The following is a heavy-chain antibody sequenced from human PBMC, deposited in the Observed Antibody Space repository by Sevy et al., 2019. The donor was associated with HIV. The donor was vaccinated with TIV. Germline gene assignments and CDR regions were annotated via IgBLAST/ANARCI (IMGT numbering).Heavy chain of an antibody. CDR3: ARSRSNYADYYFDY. D-gene: IGHD4-17*01. J-gene: IGHJ4*02. CDR2: ISSGSSYT. CDR1: GFTFSDYY. Sequence: GGSLRLSCAASGFTFSDYYMTWIHQSPGKGLQWISYISSGSSYTNYADSVKGRFTISRDNAKNSLYLEIHTLRPEDTAVYYCARSRSNYADYYFDYWGQGTVVTVSS. V-gene: IGHV3-11*06.